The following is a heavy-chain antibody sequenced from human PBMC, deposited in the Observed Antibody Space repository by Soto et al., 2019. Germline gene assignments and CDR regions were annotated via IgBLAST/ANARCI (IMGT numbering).Heavy chain of an antibody. Sequence: GASVKVCCKASGYTFTSYAMHWVRQAPGQRLEWMGWINAGNGNTKYSQKFQGRVTITRDTSASTAYMELSSLRSEDTAVYYCVRRHVSATGIDWFDPWGQGTLVTVSS. CDR2: INAGNGNT. V-gene: IGHV1-3*01. CDR1: GYTFTSYA. J-gene: IGHJ5*02. D-gene: IGHD6-13*01. CDR3: VRRHVSATGIDWFDP.